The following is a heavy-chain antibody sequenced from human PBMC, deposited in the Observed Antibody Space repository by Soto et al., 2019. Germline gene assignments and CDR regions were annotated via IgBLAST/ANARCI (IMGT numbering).Heavy chain of an antibody. D-gene: IGHD6-13*01. CDR2: IFYDGYT. CDR3: ARLQAAVPHY. CDR1: GDSISGSPYF. V-gene: IGHV4-39*01. Sequence: QLQLQESGPGLVMPSETLSLTCTVSGDSISGSPYFWGWIRQPPGKRLEWIGSIFYDGYTLYTPALRSRVTISVDPSKNQSSLKPASVAAADTATYFCARLQAAVPHYWGQGTLVTVSS. J-gene: IGHJ4*02.